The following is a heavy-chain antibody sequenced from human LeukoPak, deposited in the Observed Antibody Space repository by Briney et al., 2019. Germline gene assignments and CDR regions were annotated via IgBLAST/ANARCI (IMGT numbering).Heavy chain of an antibody. CDR1: GDSIRSSDYY. CDR3: VRHCCSSPSKRTFDI. Sequence: SETLSLTCTVSGDSIRSSDYYWGCIRQSPGKGLEWFGTISDGGSTYYNPSLKSRIIISVDTSKNQFSLQLSSVTAAGTAVYYCVRHCCSSPSKRTFDIWGQGTLVAVSS. J-gene: IGHJ3*02. CDR2: ISDGGST. V-gene: IGHV4-39*01. D-gene: IGHD2-15*01.